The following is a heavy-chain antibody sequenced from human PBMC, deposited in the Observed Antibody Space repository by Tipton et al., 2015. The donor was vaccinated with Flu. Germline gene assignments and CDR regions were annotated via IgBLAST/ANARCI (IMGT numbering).Heavy chain of an antibody. CDR2: INPSGGST. Sequence: QVQLVQSGAEVKKPGASVKVSCKASGYTFTSYYMHWVRQAPGQGLEWMGIINPSGGSTSYAQKFQGRVTMTRDTSTSTVYMELSSLRSEDTAVYYWAREGSARRSPSYYYYYGMDVWGQGTTVTVSS. V-gene: IGHV1-46*01. CDR1: GYTFTSYY. CDR3: AREGSARRSPSYYYYYGMDV. J-gene: IGHJ6*02.